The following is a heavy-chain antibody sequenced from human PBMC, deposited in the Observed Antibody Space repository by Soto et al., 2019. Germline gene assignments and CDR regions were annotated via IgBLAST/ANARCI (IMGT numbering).Heavy chain of an antibody. CDR3: ARVGLRFLEWLFPVDDY. CDR2: ISAYNGNT. D-gene: IGHD3-3*01. CDR1: GYTFTSYG. J-gene: IGHJ4*02. V-gene: IGHV1-18*04. Sequence: ASVKVSCKASGYTFTSYGTSWVRQAPGQGLEWMGWISAYNGNTNYAQKLQGRVTMTTDTSTSTAYMELRSLRSDDTAVYYCARVGLRFLEWLFPVDDYWGQGTLVTVSS.